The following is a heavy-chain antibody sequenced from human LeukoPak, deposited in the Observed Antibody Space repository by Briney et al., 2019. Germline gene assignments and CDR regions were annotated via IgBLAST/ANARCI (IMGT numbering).Heavy chain of an antibody. V-gene: IGHV3-23*01. CDR1: GFTFSSYA. Sequence: GGSLRLSCAASGFTFSSYAMSWVRQAPGKGLEWVSAISGSGGSTYYADSVKGRFTISRDNSKNTLYLQMNSLRAEDTAVYYRAKGSIKAVAGLFDPWGQGTLVTVSS. J-gene: IGHJ5*02. D-gene: IGHD6-19*01. CDR3: AKGSIKAVAGLFDP. CDR2: ISGSGGST.